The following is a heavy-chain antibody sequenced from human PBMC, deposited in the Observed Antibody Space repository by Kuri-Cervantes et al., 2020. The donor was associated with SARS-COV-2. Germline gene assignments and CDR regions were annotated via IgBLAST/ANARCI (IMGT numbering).Heavy chain of an antibody. CDR3: ARGPWDSIAARRFGAFDI. Sequence: LRLSCTVSGGSISSGSYYWSWIRQPAGKGLEWIGHIYTSGSTNYNPSLKSRVTISVDTSKNQFSLKLSSVTAADTAVYYCARGPWDSIAARRFGAFDIWGQGTMVTVSS. V-gene: IGHV4-61*09. CDR2: IYTSGST. J-gene: IGHJ3*02. CDR1: GGSISSGSYY. D-gene: IGHD6-6*01.